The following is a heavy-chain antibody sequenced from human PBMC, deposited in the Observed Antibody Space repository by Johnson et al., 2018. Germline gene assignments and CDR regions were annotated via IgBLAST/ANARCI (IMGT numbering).Heavy chain of an antibody. J-gene: IGHJ3*02. Sequence: VQLVQSGGGLVQXGRSXRLXCAASGFTFDDYAMHWVRQAPGKGLEWVASISWNSGSIGYADSVKGRFTISRDNSKNSLYLQMNSLRAEDTALYYCAKVRGHTTGAFDIWGQGTMVTVSS. V-gene: IGHV3-9*01. D-gene: IGHD1-26*01. CDR1: GFTFDDYA. CDR2: ISWNSGSI. CDR3: AKVRGHTTGAFDI.